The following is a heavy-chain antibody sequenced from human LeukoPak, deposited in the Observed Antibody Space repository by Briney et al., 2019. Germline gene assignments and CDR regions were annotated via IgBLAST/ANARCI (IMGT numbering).Heavy chain of an antibody. CDR1: GFTFSSYG. Sequence: GGSLTLSCAASGFTFSSYGMPWVRQAPGKGLEWVAVISYDGSNKYYADSVKGRFTISRDNSKNTLYLQMNSLRAEDTAVYYCAKDYGSGSYSFDYWGQGTLVTVSS. CDR2: ISYDGSNK. D-gene: IGHD3-10*01. V-gene: IGHV3-30*18. J-gene: IGHJ4*02. CDR3: AKDYGSGSYSFDY.